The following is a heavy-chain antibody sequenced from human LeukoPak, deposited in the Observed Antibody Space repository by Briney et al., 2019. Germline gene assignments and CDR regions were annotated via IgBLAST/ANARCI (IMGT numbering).Heavy chain of an antibody. CDR3: AKDRGYSYGDLNWFDP. CDR2: ITSSGSII. Sequence: PGGSLRLSCAASGFVFSDHSMSWIRQAPGKGLEWLSYITSSGSIIYYADSVKGRFTISRDNSKNTLYLQMNSLRAEDTAVYYCAKDRGYSYGDLNWFDPWGQGTLVTVSS. D-gene: IGHD5-18*01. V-gene: IGHV3-11*01. J-gene: IGHJ5*02. CDR1: GFVFSDHS.